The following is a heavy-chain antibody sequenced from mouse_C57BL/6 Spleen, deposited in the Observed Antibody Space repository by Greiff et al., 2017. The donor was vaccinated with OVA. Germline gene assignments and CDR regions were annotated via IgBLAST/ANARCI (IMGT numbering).Heavy chain of an antibody. D-gene: IGHD1-1*01. Sequence: VMLVESGAELVKPGASVKLSCKASGYTFTEYTIHWVKQRSGQGLEWIGWFYPGSGSIKYNEKFKDKATLTADKSSSTVYMELSRLTSEDSAVYFCARHAPYYGSSYWYFDVWGTGTTVTVSS. V-gene: IGHV1-62-2*01. CDR2: FYPGSGSI. J-gene: IGHJ1*03. CDR3: ARHAPYYGSSYWYFDV. CDR1: GYTFTEYT.